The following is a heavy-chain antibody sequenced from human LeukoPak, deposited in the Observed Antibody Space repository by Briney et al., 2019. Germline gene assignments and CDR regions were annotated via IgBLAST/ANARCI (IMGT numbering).Heavy chain of an antibody. D-gene: IGHD6-19*01. J-gene: IGHJ4*02. CDR1: GFTFSSYT. V-gene: IGHV3-30-3*01. CDR2: ISHDGGDK. Sequence: GGSLRLSCAASGFTFSSYTMHWVRQAPDKGLEWVAVISHDGGDKYYADSVKGRFTISRDNSKNTLYLQMNGLRAEGTAMYYCATPYTSGWSLYFDNWGQGTLVTVSS. CDR3: ATPYTSGWSLYFDN.